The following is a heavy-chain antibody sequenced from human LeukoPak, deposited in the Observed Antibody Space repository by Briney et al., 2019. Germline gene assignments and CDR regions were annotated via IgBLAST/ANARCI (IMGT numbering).Heavy chain of an antibody. J-gene: IGHJ3*02. D-gene: IGHD2-15*01. Sequence: GGSLRLSCAASGFTFSDYYMTWFRQAPGKGLEWVSYISSSGSTINYADSVKGRFTISRDNAKNSLYLQMNSLRAEDTAVYYCARDLDVVVVAARYDAFDIWGQGTMVTVSS. CDR3: ARDLDVVVVAARYDAFDI. V-gene: IGHV3-11*04. CDR2: ISSSGSTI. CDR1: GFTFSDYY.